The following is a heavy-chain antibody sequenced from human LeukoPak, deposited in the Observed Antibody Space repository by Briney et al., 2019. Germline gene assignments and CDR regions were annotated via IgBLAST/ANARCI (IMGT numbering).Heavy chain of an antibody. D-gene: IGHD2-15*01. Sequence: SETLSLTCAVSGDSITSAFHWGWVRQPPGKGLEWIGSISHSGITYYAPSFKSRLTISLDPPKNQLSLKLSSVTAADTAVFFCARDHLACSGDTCFSAHWFDPWGHGTLVIVSS. V-gene: IGHV4-38-2*02. J-gene: IGHJ5*02. CDR3: ARDHLACSGDTCFSAHWFDP. CDR2: ISHSGIT. CDR1: GDSITSAFH.